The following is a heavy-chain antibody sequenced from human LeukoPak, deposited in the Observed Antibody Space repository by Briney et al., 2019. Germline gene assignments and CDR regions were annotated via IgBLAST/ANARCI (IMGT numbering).Heavy chain of an antibody. V-gene: IGHV1-69*05. CDR3: ARAGNYYGSGSYRY. CDR1: GGTFSSYA. J-gene: IGHJ4*02. CDR2: IIPIFGTA. D-gene: IGHD3-10*01. Sequence: SVKVSCKDSGGTFSSYAISWVRQAPGQGLEWMGRIIPIFGTANYAQKFQGRVMITTDESTSTAYMELSSLRSEDTAVYYCARAGNYYGSGSYRYWGQGTLVTVSS.